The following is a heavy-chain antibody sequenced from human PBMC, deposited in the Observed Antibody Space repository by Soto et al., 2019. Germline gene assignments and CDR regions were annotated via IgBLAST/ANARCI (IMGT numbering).Heavy chain of an antibody. CDR1: GGSVSSSSDY. CDR2: IYFSGST. J-gene: IGHJ5*02. CDR3: ARRGTYYYDSSGYGNWFDP. V-gene: IGHV4-39*01. Sequence: QLQLQESGPGLVKPSVTLSLTCTVSGGSVSSSSDYWGWIRQPPGRGLEWIGSIYFSGSTYHNPSLKRRLASSVDTSKNQFPLKLGSVNAADLAVYYCARRGTYYYDSSGYGNWFDPWGQGTLGTVSS. D-gene: IGHD3-22*01.